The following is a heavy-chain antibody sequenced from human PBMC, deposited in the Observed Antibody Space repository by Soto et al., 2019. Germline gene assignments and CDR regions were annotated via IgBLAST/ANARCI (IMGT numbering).Heavy chain of an antibody. CDR3: ATLLAGLDY. CDR1: GYSFTSYW. Sequence: SLKASGKASGYSFTSYWIGSVRQMPRKGLEWMGIIYPGDSDTRYSPSFQGQVTISADKSISTAYLQWSSLKASDTAMYYCATLLAGLDYWGQGTLVTVSS. J-gene: IGHJ4*02. CDR2: IYPGDSDT. D-gene: IGHD3-3*02. V-gene: IGHV5-51*01.